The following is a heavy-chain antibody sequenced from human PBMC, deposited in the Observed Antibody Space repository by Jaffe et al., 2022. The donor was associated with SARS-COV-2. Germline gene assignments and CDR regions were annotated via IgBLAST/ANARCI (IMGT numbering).Heavy chain of an antibody. D-gene: IGHD6-19*01. CDR2: IYHTGST. J-gene: IGHJ3*02. CDR3: AGIYSSGWYWAFDI. Sequence: QVQLQESGPGLVKPSGTLSLTCAVSGGSISTNSWWSWVRQPPGKGLEWIGEIYHTGSTDYNPSLESRVTMSVDRSKNQFSLNLTSVTAADTALYYCAGIYSSGWYWAFDIWGHGTMVTVSS. CDR1: GGSISTNSW. V-gene: IGHV4-4*02.